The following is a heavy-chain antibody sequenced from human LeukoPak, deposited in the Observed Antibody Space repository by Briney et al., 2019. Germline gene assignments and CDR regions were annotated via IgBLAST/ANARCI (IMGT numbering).Heavy chain of an antibody. D-gene: IGHD6-13*01. CDR1: GFTFSSYS. V-gene: IGHV3-21*01. Sequence: GGSLRLSCAASGFTFSSYSMNWVRQAPGKGLEWVSSISSSSSCIYYADSVKGRFTISRDNAKNSLYLQMNSLRAKDTAVYYCARYPGIAAAGYWGQGTLVTVSS. CDR3: ARYPGIAAAGY. J-gene: IGHJ4*02. CDR2: ISSSSSCI.